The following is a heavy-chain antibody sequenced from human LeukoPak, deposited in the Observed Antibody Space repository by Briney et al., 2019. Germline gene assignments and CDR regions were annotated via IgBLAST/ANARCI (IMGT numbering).Heavy chain of an antibody. J-gene: IGHJ6*03. Sequence: GGSLRLSCAASGFTFSSYSMNWVRQAPGKGLEWVSSISSSSSYIYYADSVKGRFTISRDNAKNPLYLRMNSLRAEDTAVYYCARDPQSVYYYYYYMDVWGKGTTVTVSS. CDR3: ARDPQSVYYYYYYMDV. CDR2: ISSSSSYI. D-gene: IGHD4-17*01. V-gene: IGHV3-21*01. CDR1: GFTFSSYS.